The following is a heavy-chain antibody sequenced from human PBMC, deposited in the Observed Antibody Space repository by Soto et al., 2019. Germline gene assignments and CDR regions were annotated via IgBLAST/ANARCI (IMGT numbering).Heavy chain of an antibody. CDR1: GDTFNDYY. Sequence: QVQLVQSGAEVKRPGASVTVSCRSSGDTFNDYYIHWVRQAPGQGLEWMGWINPNGGVTKYVQKFQGWVSMTRDTSIRTVYMQLSRLRSDDTAVYYCARESGGATATLDYYYFYMDVWGTGTTVTVSS. V-gene: IGHV1-2*04. CDR2: INPNGGVT. D-gene: IGHD5-12*01. J-gene: IGHJ6*03. CDR3: ARESGGATATLDYYYFYMDV.